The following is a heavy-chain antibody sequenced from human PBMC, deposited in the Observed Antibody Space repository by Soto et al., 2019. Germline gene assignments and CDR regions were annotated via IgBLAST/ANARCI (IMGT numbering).Heavy chain of an antibody. V-gene: IGHV1-69*02. CDR3: AHGRGDESRAGYSGCFDP. CDR1: GGTFSSYT. D-gene: IGHD3-22*01. J-gene: IGHJ5*02. Sequence: QVQLVQSGAEVKKPGSSVKVSCKASGGTFSSYTISWVRQAPGQGLEWMGRIIPILGIANYAQKFQGRVTITPDTATRTAYMELSSLRSEETAVYYCAHGRGDESRAGYSGCFDPWGQATRVTVSS. CDR2: IIPILGIA.